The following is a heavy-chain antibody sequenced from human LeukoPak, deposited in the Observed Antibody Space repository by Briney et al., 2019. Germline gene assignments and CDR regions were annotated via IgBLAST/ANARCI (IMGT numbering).Heavy chain of an antibody. V-gene: IGHV3-23*01. J-gene: IGHJ3*02. Sequence: GGSLRLSCAASGFTFSSYAMSWVRQAPGKGLEWVSAISGSGGSTYYADSVKGRFTISRDNSKNTLYLQMNSLRAEDTAVYYCAKDPATIYYYDSSGYYRTNAFDIWGQGTMVTVSS. CDR1: GFTFSSYA. D-gene: IGHD3-22*01. CDR3: AKDPATIYYYDSSGYYRTNAFDI. CDR2: ISGSGGST.